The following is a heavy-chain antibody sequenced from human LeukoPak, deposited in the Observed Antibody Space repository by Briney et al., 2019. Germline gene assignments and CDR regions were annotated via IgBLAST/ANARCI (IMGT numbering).Heavy chain of an antibody. V-gene: IGHV1-2*02. CDR2: INPNSGGT. CDR3: ARSLTSGVRGYFDY. Sequence: ASVKLSCKASGYTFTGYYMHWVRQAPGQGLEWMGWINPNSGGTNYAQKFQGRVTMTRDTSISTAYMELSRLRSDDTAVYYCARSLTSGVRGYFDYWGQGTLVTVSS. J-gene: IGHJ4*02. D-gene: IGHD1-14*01. CDR1: GYTFTGYY.